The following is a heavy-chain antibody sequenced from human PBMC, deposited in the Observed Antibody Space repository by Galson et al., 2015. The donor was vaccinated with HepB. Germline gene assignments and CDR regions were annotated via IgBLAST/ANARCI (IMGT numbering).Heavy chain of an antibody. Sequence: LRLSCAASGFTFSSYAMSWVRQAPGKGLEWVSAISGSGGSTYYADSVKGRFTISRDNSKNTLYLQMNSLRAEDTAVYYCAKVIGRVAACSSGCLSYFDYWGQGTLVTVSS. CDR3: AKVIGRVAACSSGCLSYFDY. D-gene: IGHD6-19*01. CDR2: ISGSGGST. V-gene: IGHV3-23*01. J-gene: IGHJ4*02. CDR1: GFTFSSYA.